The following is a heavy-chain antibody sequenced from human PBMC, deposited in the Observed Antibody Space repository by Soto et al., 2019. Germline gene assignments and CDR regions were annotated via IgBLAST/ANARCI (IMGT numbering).Heavy chain of an antibody. CDR2: ITSNGGSK. D-gene: IGHD3-10*01. CDR3: VKGVRESYGMDV. V-gene: IGHV3-64D*06. J-gene: IGHJ6*02. Sequence: TGGSLRLSCAASGFTFSSYGMHWVRQAPGKGLECASLITSNGGSKNYADSVKGRFTISRVNSKNTLYLQMSSLRAEDTAVYYCVKGVRESYGMDVWGQGTTVTVSS. CDR1: GFTFSSYG.